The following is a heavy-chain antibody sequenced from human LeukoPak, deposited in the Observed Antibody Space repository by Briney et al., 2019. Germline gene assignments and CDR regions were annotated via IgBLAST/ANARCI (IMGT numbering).Heavy chain of an antibody. Sequence: GASVKVSCKASGGTFSSYAISRVRQAPGQGLEWMGGIIPIFGTANYAQKFQGRVTITTDESTSTAYMELSSLRSEDTAVYYCASLYVDRQNPYYYYYMDVWGKGTTVTVSS. V-gene: IGHV1-69*05. CDR1: GGTFSSYA. D-gene: IGHD2-8*01. CDR2: IIPIFGTA. J-gene: IGHJ6*03. CDR3: ASLYVDRQNPYYYYYMDV.